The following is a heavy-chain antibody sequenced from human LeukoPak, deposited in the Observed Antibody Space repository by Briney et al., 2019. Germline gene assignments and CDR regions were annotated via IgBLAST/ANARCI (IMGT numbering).Heavy chain of an antibody. J-gene: IGHJ4*02. Sequence: GGSLRLSCAASGFTFSNAWMNWVRQAPGEGLDWVGRIASKTDGGATDYAAPVKGRFTISRDDSKNTLNLQMNSLKTEDTAVYYCTTGIRGDWGQGTLVTVSS. CDR3: TTGIRGD. CDR1: GFTFSNAW. CDR2: IASKTDGGAT. V-gene: IGHV3-15*07. D-gene: IGHD3-10*01.